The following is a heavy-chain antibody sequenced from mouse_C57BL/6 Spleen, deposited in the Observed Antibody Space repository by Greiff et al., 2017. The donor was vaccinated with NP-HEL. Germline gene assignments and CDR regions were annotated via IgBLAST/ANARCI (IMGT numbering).Heavy chain of an antibody. V-gene: IGHV1-18*01. CDR3: ARNYYGSSYFDY. CDR1: GYTFTDYN. D-gene: IGHD1-1*01. CDR2: INPNNGGT. Sequence: EVQLQQSGPELVKPGASVKIPCKASGYTFTDYNMDWVKQSHGKSLEWIGDINPNNGGTIYNQKFKGKATLTVDKSSSTAYMELRSLTSEDTAVYYCARNYYGSSYFDYWGQGTTLTGSS. J-gene: IGHJ2*01.